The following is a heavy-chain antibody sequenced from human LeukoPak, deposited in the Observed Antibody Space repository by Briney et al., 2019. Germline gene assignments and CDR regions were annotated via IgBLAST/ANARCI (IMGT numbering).Heavy chain of an antibody. Sequence: SETLSLTCTVSGGSISSSSYYWGWIRQPPGKGLEWIGSIYYSGSTYYNPSLKSRVTISVDTSKNQFSLKLSSVTAADTAVYCCARHHAPTLRGMIVSEFDYWGQGTLVTVSS. CDR2: IYYSGST. D-gene: IGHD3-22*01. CDR1: GGSISSSSYY. J-gene: IGHJ4*02. CDR3: ARHHAPTLRGMIVSEFDY. V-gene: IGHV4-39*01.